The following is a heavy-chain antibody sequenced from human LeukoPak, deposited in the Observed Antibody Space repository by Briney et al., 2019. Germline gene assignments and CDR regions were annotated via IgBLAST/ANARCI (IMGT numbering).Heavy chain of an antibody. J-gene: IGHJ5*02. Sequence: GGALRLSRGASRFILSSYWMHWVRQVPGRGVEWVSLINGDGSTIIYADSVQGRFTISRDNDKNTLYLQMNGLRAEDTAVYYCARGPPSTRLNWLDPWGQGTLVTVSS. V-gene: IGHV3-74*01. CDR2: INGDGSTI. CDR1: RFILSSYW. CDR3: ARGPPSTRLNWLDP.